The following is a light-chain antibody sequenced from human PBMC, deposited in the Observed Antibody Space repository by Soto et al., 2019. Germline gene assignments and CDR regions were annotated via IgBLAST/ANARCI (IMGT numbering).Light chain of an antibody. Sequence: AIQMTQSPSSLSASVGDRVTITCRESQGIRNDLGWYRQTSGKAPKLLIYAASNLQGGVPSRFSGSGAGTDCTRTISGLQPEDVETDYCLQDHSYTLTFGGGTKVDIK. CDR3: LQDHSYTLT. CDR1: QGIRND. V-gene: IGKV1-6*01. J-gene: IGKJ4*01. CDR2: AAS.